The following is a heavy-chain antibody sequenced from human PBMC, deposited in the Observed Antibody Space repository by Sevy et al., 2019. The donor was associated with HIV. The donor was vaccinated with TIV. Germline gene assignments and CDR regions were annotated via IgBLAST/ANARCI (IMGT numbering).Heavy chain of an antibody. D-gene: IGHD2-2*01. CDR3: ARGAGVIGTAATPVLDF. V-gene: IGHV4-59*08. J-gene: IGHJ4*02. CDR2: IYNNIGRP. CDR1: DDSINSYY. Sequence: SETLSLTCSVSDDSINSYYWSWIRQPPGKGLEWIGYIYNNIGRPSYNPSLTSRVTISVDTSKNQFSLKLASVTAADTAVYYCARGAGVIGTAATPVLDFWGQGSLVTVSS.